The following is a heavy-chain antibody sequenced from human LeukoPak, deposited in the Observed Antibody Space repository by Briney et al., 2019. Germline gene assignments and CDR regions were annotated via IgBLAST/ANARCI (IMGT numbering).Heavy chain of an antibody. J-gene: IGHJ4*02. Sequence: PGGSLRLSCAASGFTFSSYWMSWVRQAPGKGLEWVANIKQDGSEIYYVDSAKGRFTISRDNAKSSLYLQMNSLRAEDTAVFYCARGRYGSGWDFDYWGQGTLVTVSS. CDR1: GFTFSSYW. V-gene: IGHV3-7*01. D-gene: IGHD6-19*01. CDR3: ARGRYGSGWDFDY. CDR2: IKQDGSEI.